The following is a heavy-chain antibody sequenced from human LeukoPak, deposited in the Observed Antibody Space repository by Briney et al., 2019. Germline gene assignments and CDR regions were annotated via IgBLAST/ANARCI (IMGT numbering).Heavy chain of an antibody. CDR3: ARGPRAPKLRRQYYMDV. CDR1: GGTFSGYY. D-gene: IGHD2-15*01. V-gene: IGHV4-34*01. J-gene: IGHJ6*03. Sequence: PSETLSLTCAVYGGTFSGYYWSWIRQPPGKGLEWIGEINHSGSTYYNPSLKSRVTISGDTSKNQFSLKLNTVTAADTAVYYCARGPRAPKLRRQYYMDVWGKGTTVTVSS. CDR2: INHSGST.